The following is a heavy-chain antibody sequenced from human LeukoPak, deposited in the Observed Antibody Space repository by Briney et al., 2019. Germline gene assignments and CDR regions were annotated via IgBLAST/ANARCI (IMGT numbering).Heavy chain of an antibody. CDR1: GFTFDDYG. J-gene: IGHJ4*02. D-gene: IGHD6-13*01. CDR3: AKDHDPLAAAGYFDY. Sequence: AGGSLRLSCAASGFTFDDYGMSWVRQAPGKGLGWVSGINWNGGSTGYADSVKGRFTISRDNAKNTLYLQMNSLRAEDTAVYYCAKDHDPLAAAGYFDYWGQGTLVTVSS. CDR2: INWNGGST. V-gene: IGHV3-20*04.